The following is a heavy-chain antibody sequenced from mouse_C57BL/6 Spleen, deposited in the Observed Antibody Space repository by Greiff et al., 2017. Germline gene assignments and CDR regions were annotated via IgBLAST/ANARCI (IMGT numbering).Heavy chain of an antibody. J-gene: IGHJ3*01. CDR2: LRNKANNHAT. Sequence: EVKVEESGGGLVQPGGSMKLSCAASGFTFSDAWMDWVRQSPEKGLDWVVELRNKANNHATYSAESVKGKFTISRDDSKSRFYLQMNSLRAEDTGIYYCTAPYDYVGWFAYWGQGTLVTVSA. CDR1: GFTFSDAW. CDR3: TAPYDYVGWFAY. V-gene: IGHV6-6*01. D-gene: IGHD2-4*01.